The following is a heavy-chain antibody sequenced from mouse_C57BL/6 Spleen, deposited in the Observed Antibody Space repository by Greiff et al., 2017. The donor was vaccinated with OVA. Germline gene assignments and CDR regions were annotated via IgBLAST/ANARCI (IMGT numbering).Heavy chain of an antibody. J-gene: IGHJ2*01. CDR1: GYTFTSYW. CDR2: IDPSDSYT. CDR3: ARGGDY. Sequence: VQLQQPGAELVKPGASVKLSCKASGYTFTSYWMPWVKQRPGQGLEWIGEIDPSDSYTNYNQKFKGKATLTVDTSSSTAYMQLSSLTSEDSAVYYCARGGDYWGQGTTLTVSS. V-gene: IGHV1-50*01.